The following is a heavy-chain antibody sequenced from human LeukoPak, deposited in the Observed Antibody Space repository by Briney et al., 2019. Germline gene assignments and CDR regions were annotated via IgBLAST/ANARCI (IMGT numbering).Heavy chain of an antibody. CDR2: IRSKAYGGTT. V-gene: IGHV3-49*04. CDR1: GFTFGDYA. Sequence: GGSLRLSCTASGFTFGDYAMSWVRQAPGKGREGGGFIRSKAYGGTTEYAASVKGRFTISRDDSNSIAYLQMNSLKTEDTAVYYCTRTAPHSSGWCFDYWGQGTLVTVSS. J-gene: IGHJ4*02. D-gene: IGHD6-19*01. CDR3: TRTAPHSSGWCFDY.